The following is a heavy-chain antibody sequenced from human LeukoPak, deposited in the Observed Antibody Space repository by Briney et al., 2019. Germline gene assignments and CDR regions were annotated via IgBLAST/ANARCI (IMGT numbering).Heavy chain of an antibody. V-gene: IGHV4-59*01. J-gene: IGHJ5*02. CDR1: GGSMSSYY. Sequence: SETLSLTCTVSGGSMSSYYWSWIRQPPGKGLEWIGYIYYSGSTNYNPSLKSQVTISVDTSKNQFSLKLSSVTAADTAVYYCARDRGLWNWFDPWGQGTLATVSS. CDR2: IYYSGST. D-gene: IGHD3-16*01. CDR3: ARDRGLWNWFDP.